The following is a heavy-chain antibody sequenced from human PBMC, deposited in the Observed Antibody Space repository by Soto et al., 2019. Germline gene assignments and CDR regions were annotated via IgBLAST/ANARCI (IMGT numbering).Heavy chain of an antibody. V-gene: IGHV3-23*01. CDR1: GFTFKKYA. D-gene: IGHD3-16*01. J-gene: IGHJ4*02. CDR3: AKTPGVITVITSFDH. CDR2: ISGSGAST. Sequence: GGSLGLACVASGFTFKKYAVAWVRQAPGKGLEWVSAISGSGASTYDADSVKGRFTISRDNSNNTLYLQMNSLRAEDTAVYYCAKTPGVITVITSFDHWGQGTPVTVSS.